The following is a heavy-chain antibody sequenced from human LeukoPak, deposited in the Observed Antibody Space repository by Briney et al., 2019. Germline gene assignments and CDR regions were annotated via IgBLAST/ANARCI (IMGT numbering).Heavy chain of an antibody. CDR2: ISGNGGST. CDR1: GFTFSSYA. Sequence: GGSLRLSCAASGFTFSSYAMSWVRQAPGKGLEWVSAISGNGGSTYYADSVKGRFTISRDSSKNTLYLQMNSLRAEDTAVYYCAKVDSSGYIDYWGQGTLVTVSS. CDR3: AKVDSSGYIDY. D-gene: IGHD3-22*01. V-gene: IGHV3-23*01. J-gene: IGHJ4*02.